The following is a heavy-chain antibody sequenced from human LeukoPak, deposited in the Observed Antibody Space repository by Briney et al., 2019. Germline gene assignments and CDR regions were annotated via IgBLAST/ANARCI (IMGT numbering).Heavy chain of an antibody. CDR2: ISSSGSSI. CDR1: GFTFSSYE. D-gene: IGHD3-22*01. V-gene: IGHV3-48*03. J-gene: IGHJ4*02. Sequence: GGSLRLSCAASGFTFSSYEMNWVRQAPGKGLESVSHISSSGSSIYYADSVKGRFTISRDNAKNSLYLQMNSLRAEDTAVYYCPRGPYYYDSSGYYYADNFDSWGQGTLVTVSS. CDR3: PRGPYYYDSSGYYYADNFDS.